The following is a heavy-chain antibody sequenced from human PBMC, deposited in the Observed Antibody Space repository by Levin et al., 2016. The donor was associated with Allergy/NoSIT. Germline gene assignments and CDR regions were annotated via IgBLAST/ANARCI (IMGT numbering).Heavy chain of an antibody. CDR2: IYYSGST. CDR3: ARFSSYDSSGVRWFDP. V-gene: IGHV4-59*01. D-gene: IGHD3-22*01. J-gene: IGHJ5*02. Sequence: RQAPGKGLEWIGYIYYSGSTNYNPSLKSRVTISVDTSKNQFSLKLSSVTAADTAVYYCARFSSYDSSGVRWFDPWGQGTLVTVSS.